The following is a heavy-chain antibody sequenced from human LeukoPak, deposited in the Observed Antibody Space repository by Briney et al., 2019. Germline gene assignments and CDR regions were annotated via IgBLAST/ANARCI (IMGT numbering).Heavy chain of an antibody. CDR3: ARLQYCTNGVCPYYFDN. V-gene: IGHV1-2*04. CDR1: GYNFTGYY. D-gene: IGHD2-8*01. J-gene: IGHJ4*02. CDR2: IDPNSGGT. Sequence: ASVKVSCKASGYNFTGYYMHWVRQAPGQGLEWMGWIDPNSGGTNYAQKFEGWVTMIRDTSISTAYMELSRLRSDDTAVYYCARLQYCTNGVCPYYFDNWGQGTLVIVSS.